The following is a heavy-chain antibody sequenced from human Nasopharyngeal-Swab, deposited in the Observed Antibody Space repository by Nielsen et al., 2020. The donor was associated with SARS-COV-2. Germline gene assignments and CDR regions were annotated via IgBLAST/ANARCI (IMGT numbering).Heavy chain of an antibody. D-gene: IGHD3-16*01. J-gene: IGHJ6*02. Sequence: GASLQISCGASGFTFSSYTMSWVRLAPGRGLEWVSAITGSGDATNYADSVRGRFTISRDNSKSTLYLQMNSLRAEDTAEYFCAKDGVRLNGIDVWGQGTTVTVSS. CDR1: GFTFSSYT. CDR2: ITGSGDAT. CDR3: AKDGVRLNGIDV. V-gene: IGHV3-23*01.